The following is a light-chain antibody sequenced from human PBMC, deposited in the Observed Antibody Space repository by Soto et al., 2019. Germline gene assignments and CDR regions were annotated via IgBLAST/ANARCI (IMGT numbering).Light chain of an antibody. CDR2: AAS. Sequence: EIQMTRSPSSLSASVGYIGTITCRSSQTISSYLNWYQQKPGKAPKLLIFAASSLQSGVPSRFSGSGSGTDFTFTIGSLQPEDFATYFCQQSFSSPLTFGGGTKVDIK. CDR3: QQSFSSPLT. CDR1: QTISSY. V-gene: IGKV1-39*01. J-gene: IGKJ4*01.